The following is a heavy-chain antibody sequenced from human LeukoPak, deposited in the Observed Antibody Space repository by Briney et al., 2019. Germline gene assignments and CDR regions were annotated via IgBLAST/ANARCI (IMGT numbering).Heavy chain of an antibody. CDR1: GFIFSSDD. CDR3: ARESEGGTGTSCPDY. V-gene: IGHV3-33*05. Sequence: GGSLRLSCAASGFIFSSDDMHWVRQAPGRGLEWVAGIQSNGRNKYYVDSVKGRFAISRDNSKSTLYLQVNSLRVEDMALYYCARESEGGTGTSCPDYWGQGTLVTVSS. CDR2: IQSNGRNK. J-gene: IGHJ4*02. D-gene: IGHD2-2*01.